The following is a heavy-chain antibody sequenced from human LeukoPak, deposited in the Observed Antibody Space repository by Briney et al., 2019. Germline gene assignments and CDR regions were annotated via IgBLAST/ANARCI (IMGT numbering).Heavy chain of an antibody. D-gene: IGHD3-16*01. CDR2: ISGSGGST. V-gene: IGHV3-23*01. Sequence: GGSLRLSCAASGFTFSSYGMSWVRQAPGKGLDWVSTISGSGGSTYYADSVKGRFTISRDNSKNTLYLQMNSLRAEDTAVYYCTKARGDYVWGIDYWGQGTLVTVSS. CDR3: TKARGDYVWGIDY. J-gene: IGHJ4*02. CDR1: GFTFSSYG.